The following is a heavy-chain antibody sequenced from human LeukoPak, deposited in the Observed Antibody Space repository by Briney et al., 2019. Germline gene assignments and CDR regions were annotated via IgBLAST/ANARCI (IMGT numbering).Heavy chain of an antibody. J-gene: IGHJ6*03. V-gene: IGHV4-34*01. CDR3: ARGYCTNGVCSENYYYYYMDV. D-gene: IGHD2-8*01. CDR1: GESFSGYH. CDR2: IDHTGST. Sequence: PSETLSLTCAVYGESFSGYHWSWIRQTPGKGLEWIGKIDHTGSTIYNPSLKSRLTISVDTSKNQFSLKLSSVAAADTAVYYCARGYCTNGVCSENYYYYYMDVWGKGTTVTVSS.